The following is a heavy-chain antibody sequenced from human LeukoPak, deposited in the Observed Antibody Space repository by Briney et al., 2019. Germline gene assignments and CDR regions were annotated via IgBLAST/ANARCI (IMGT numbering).Heavy chain of an antibody. J-gene: IGHJ5*02. Sequence: GGSLRLSCAASGFTFSSYAIHWVRQAPGKGLEWVAVISSDGSNKYYADSVKGRFTISRDNSKNTLYLQMNSLRAEDTAVYYCARVYYYGSGSSWFDPWGQGTLVTVSS. CDR2: ISSDGSNK. V-gene: IGHV3-30-3*01. D-gene: IGHD3-10*01. CDR3: ARVYYYGSGSSWFDP. CDR1: GFTFSSYA.